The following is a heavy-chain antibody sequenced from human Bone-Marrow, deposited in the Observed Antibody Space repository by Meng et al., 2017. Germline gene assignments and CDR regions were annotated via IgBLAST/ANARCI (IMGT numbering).Heavy chain of an antibody. V-gene: IGHV4-4*02. Sequence: QVQLQESDPGLVKPSGTLSLTCAVSGGSISSSNWWSWVRQPPGKGLEWIGEIYHRGGTHYNPSLKGRVTISVDKSKNQFSLKLTSVTAADPAVYYCAGVDCSSASCYADHWGQGTLVTVSS. J-gene: IGHJ4*02. CDR1: GGSISSSNW. D-gene: IGHD2-2*01. CDR3: AGVDCSSASCYADH. CDR2: IYHRGGT.